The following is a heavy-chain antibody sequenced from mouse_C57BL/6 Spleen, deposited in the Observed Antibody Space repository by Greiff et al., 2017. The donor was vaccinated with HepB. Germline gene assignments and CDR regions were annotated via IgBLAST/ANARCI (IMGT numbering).Heavy chain of an antibody. CDR1: GFTFSDYG. CDR3: ARLGLRRAMDY. CDR2: ISSGSSTI. V-gene: IGHV5-17*01. Sequence: EVQLVESGGGLVKPGGSLKLSCAASGFTFSDYGMHWVRQAPEKGLEWVAYISSGSSTIYYADTVKGRFTISRDNAKNTLFLQMTSLRSEDTAMYYCARLGLRRAMDYWGQGTSVTVSS. D-gene: IGHD2-4*01. J-gene: IGHJ4*01.